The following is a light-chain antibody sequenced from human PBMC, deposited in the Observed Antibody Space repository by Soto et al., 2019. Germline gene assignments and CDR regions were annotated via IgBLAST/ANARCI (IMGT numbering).Light chain of an antibody. CDR1: QSVSSSY. CDR3: EQYGSSPRT. V-gene: IGKV3-20*01. J-gene: IGKJ1*01. Sequence: EIVLTQSPGTLSLSPGERATLSCRASQSVSSSYLAWYQQKPGQAPRLLIYGASSRATGIPDRFSGSGSGADFTLTISRLEPGDFALYYCEQYGSSPRTVGKGTKVEFK. CDR2: GAS.